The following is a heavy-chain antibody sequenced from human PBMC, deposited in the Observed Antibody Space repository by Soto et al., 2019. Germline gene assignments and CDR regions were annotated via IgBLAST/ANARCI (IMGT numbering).Heavy chain of an antibody. CDR2: IYWDDDK. CDR3: AHLEVDYYGSGSYYFHYYYYYYMDV. J-gene: IGHJ6*03. Sequence: QITLKESGPTLVKPTQTLTLTCTFSGFSLSTSGVGVGWIRQPPGKALEWLALIYWDDDKRYSPSLKSRLTITKDTSKNQVVLTMTNMDPVDTATYYCAHLEVDYYGSGSYYFHYYYYYYMDVWGKGTTVTVSS. CDR1: GFSLSTSGVG. V-gene: IGHV2-5*02. D-gene: IGHD3-10*01.